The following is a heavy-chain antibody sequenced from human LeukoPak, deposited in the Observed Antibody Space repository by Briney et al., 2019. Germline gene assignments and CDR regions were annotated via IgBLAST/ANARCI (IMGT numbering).Heavy chain of an antibody. CDR1: GFTFSSYE. V-gene: IGHV3-48*03. D-gene: IGHD3-16*02. J-gene: IGHJ4*02. Sequence: PGGSLRLSCAASGFTFSSYEMNWVRQAPGKGLEWVSYISSSCSTIYYADSGKGRFTIYRHNAKTSLYLQMNSMRAEDTAVYYCARFMITFEGVIDTPDYWGQGTLVTVSS. CDR3: ARFMITFEGVIDTPDY. CDR2: ISSSCSTI.